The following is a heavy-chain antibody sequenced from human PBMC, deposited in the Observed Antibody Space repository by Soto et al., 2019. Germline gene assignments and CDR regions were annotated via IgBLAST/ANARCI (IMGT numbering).Heavy chain of an antibody. CDR2: ISHDGTNQ. Sequence: QVHLVESGGGVVQPGRSLRLSCAASGFTFSKYSMHWVRQAPGKGLEWVAVISHDGTNQRYADSVKGRFTTSRDNFKNTLAVQMNNLRAEDTALYYCARGGVDQLPHGEFDHWGQGTLVTVSS. CDR3: ARGGVDQLPHGEFDH. D-gene: IGHD2-2*01. J-gene: IGHJ4*02. CDR1: GFTFSKYS. V-gene: IGHV3-30-3*01.